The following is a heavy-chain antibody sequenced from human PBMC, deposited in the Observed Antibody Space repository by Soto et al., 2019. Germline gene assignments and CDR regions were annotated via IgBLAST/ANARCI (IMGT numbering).Heavy chain of an antibody. CDR3: DRGVSAVVPVATPWATGTTLYNWFDS. V-gene: IGHV4-30-2*06. J-gene: IGHJ5*01. D-gene: IGHD2-2*01. CDR1: GGSISSGGYS. Sequence: SETLSLTCTVSGGSISSGGYSWSWIRQSPGKGLEWIGYIYYSGSTYYNPSLKSRVTISGDRSKNQFSLKLRSVTAADAAVYYCDRGVSAVVPVATPWATGTTLYNWFDSWGQGTLVTVS. CDR2: IYYSGST.